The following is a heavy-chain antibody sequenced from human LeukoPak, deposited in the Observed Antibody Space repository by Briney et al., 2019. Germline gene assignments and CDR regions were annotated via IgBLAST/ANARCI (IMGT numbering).Heavy chain of an antibody. V-gene: IGHV3-11*04. J-gene: IGHJ4*02. D-gene: IGHD3-9*01. CDR2: ISGSGTIT. CDR3: ARVLVLRYFDWLSNFDY. Sequence: GGSLRLSCAASGFTFSDYYMAWIRQAPGKGLNWVSYISGSGTITYYADSLKGRFTISRDNAKNSLFLQMDSLRAEDTAVYYCARVLVLRYFDWLSNFDYWGQGTLVTVSS. CDR1: GFTFSDYY.